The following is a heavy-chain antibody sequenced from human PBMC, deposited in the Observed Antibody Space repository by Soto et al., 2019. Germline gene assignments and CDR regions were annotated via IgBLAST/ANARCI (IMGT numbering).Heavy chain of an antibody. D-gene: IGHD3-10*01. CDR2: IYASGAT. V-gene: IGHV4-59*01. J-gene: IGHJ4*02. CDR1: GGSISTYY. Sequence: SETLSLTCTVAGGSISTYYWSWIRQPPGGTLEWIGYIYASGATTYNPSLESRVTMSVDMPNNEFSLELTSLTAADTAVYYCARSHSFDGSIYHYYFDFWGQGTLVTVSS. CDR3: ARSHSFDGSIYHYYFDF.